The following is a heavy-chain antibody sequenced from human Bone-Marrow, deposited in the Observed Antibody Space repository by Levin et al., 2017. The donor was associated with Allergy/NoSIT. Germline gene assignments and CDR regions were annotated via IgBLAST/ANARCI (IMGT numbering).Heavy chain of an antibody. Sequence: GGSLRLSCAASGFTFSDYAMSWVRQAPGKGLEWVASISHRGGTTFYADSVEGRFTISRDNSKSLLYLQMHSLRAGDTAVYYCAKVPYFFDSGGSYYLEYFQHWSQGTLVSVSS. D-gene: IGHD3-22*01. CDR3: AKVPYFFDSGGSYYLEYFQH. J-gene: IGHJ1*01. CDR1: GFTFSDYA. V-gene: IGHV3-23*01. CDR2: ISHRGGTT.